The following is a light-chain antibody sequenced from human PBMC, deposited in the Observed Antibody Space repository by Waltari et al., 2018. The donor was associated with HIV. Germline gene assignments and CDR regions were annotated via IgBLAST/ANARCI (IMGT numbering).Light chain of an antibody. CDR2: RTS. V-gene: IGKV1-5*03. Sequence: IQMTQSPSNLSASVGDTVVITCRASQSIDNWLAWYQQKPGRPPRLLVSRTSRLESGVSSRFSGSGYGTEFTLTIRSLQPDDIGTYYCQQYSTHYAFGQGTRVE. CDR1: QSIDNW. CDR3: QQYSTHYA. J-gene: IGKJ2*01.